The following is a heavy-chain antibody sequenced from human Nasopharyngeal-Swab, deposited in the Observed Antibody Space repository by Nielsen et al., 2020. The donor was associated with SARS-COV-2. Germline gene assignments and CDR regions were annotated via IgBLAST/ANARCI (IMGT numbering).Heavy chain of an antibody. Sequence: SETLSLTCTVSGGSISSYYWSWIRQPPGKGLEWIGNIYYGGSTYYNPSLKSRVTISVDTSKNQFSLKLSSVTAADTAVYYCARTSSGSSYYYYYGMDVWGQGTTVTVSS. J-gene: IGHJ6*02. CDR1: GGSISSYY. V-gene: IGHV4-59*04. CDR2: IYYGGST. CDR3: ARTSSGSSYYYYYGMDV. D-gene: IGHD3-10*01.